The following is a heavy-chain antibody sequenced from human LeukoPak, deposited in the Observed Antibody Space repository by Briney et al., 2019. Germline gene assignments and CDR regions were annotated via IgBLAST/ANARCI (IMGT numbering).Heavy chain of an antibody. V-gene: IGHV4-4*07. CDR1: GGSISSHY. J-gene: IGHJ3*02. CDR2: IYTSGST. Sequence: SETLSLTCTVSGGSISSHYWSWIRRPAGKGLEWIGRIYTSGSTNSNPSLKSRVTMSVDTSKNQFSLMLNSVTAADTAVYYCVRGLYDRITYRAFHIWGQGTMVTVSS. CDR3: VRGLYDRITYRAFHI. D-gene: IGHD3-22*01.